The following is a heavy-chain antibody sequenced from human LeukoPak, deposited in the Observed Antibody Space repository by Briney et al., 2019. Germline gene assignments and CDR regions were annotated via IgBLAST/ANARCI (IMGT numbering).Heavy chain of an antibody. D-gene: IGHD2-2*01. J-gene: IGHJ4*02. CDR2: VYHSGTT. CDR3: ARSLSTAGIDF. V-gene: IGHV4-38-2*01. CDR1: GYSINTGRY. Sequence: PSEPLSLTCAVSGYSINTGRYWGWIRQPPGKGLEWIGSVYHSGTTFYNPSLKSRLTISVDTSKNQFSLNLRSVTAADTAVYYCARSLSTAGIDFWGQGTLVTASS.